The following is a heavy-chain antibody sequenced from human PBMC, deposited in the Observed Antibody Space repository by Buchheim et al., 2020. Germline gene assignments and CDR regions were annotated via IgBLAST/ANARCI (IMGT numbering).Heavy chain of an antibody. CDR2: ISGSGGST. J-gene: IGHJ3*02. D-gene: IGHD3-16*01. Sequence: EVQLLESGGGLVQPGGSLRLSCAASGFTFSSYAMSWVRQAPGTGLEWVSAISGSGGSTYYADSVKGRLTTSRDNSKNTLYLQMNSLRAEDTAVYYCAKQLNYDYVWGSPSNAFDIWGQGI. CDR3: AKQLNYDYVWGSPSNAFDI. V-gene: IGHV3-23*01. CDR1: GFTFSSYA.